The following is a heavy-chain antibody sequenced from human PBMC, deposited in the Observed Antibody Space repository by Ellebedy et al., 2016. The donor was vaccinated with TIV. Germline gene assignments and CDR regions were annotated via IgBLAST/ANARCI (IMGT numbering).Heavy chain of an antibody. CDR1: GYTFTSYA. V-gene: IGHV1-3*01. CDR2: INAGNGNT. J-gene: IGHJ6*02. CDR3: ARDQPTHLSGYSRLTPGYYYGMDV. D-gene: IGHD6-13*01. Sequence: AASVKVSCKASGYTFTSYAMHWVRQAPGQRLAWMGWINAGNGNTKYSQKFQGRVTITRDTSASTAYMELSSLRSEDTAVYYCARDQPTHLSGYSRLTPGYYYGMDVWGQGTTVTVSS.